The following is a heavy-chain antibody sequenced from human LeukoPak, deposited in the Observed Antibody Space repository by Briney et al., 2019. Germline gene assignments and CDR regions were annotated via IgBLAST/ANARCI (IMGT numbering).Heavy chain of an antibody. J-gene: IGHJ4*02. CDR3: ARIRYGDYHYYFDY. V-gene: IGHV2-26*01. CDR1: GFSLSNARMG. D-gene: IGHD4-17*01. Sequence: SGPVLVKPTETLTLTCTVSGFSLSNARMGVSWIRQPPGKALERLAHIFSNDEKSYSTSLKSRLTISKDTSKSQVVLTMTNMDPVDTATYYCARIRYGDYHYYFDYWGQGTLVTVSS. CDR2: IFSNDEK.